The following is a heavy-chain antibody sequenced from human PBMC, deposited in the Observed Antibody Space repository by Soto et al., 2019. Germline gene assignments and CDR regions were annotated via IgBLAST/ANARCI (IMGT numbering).Heavy chain of an antibody. D-gene: IGHD6-19*01. Sequence: PSETLSLTCTVSGDSLSSATYCWSWIRQPPGKGLEWVGFIYRSGVTSYNPSLDSRVTISLDRSTNQCSLKLSSVTAADTAVYFCAGMPYTSGLRFDPWGPGTLVTVS. J-gene: IGHJ5*02. V-gene: IGHV4-30-2*01. CDR1: GDSLSSATYC. CDR3: AGMPYTSGLRFDP. CDR2: IYRSGVT.